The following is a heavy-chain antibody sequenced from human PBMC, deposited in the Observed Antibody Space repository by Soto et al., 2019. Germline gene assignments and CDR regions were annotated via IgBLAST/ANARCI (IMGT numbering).Heavy chain of an antibody. CDR2: VSRSGAAT. CDR1: GYTFSKYA. V-gene: IGHV3-23*01. J-gene: IGHJ5*02. D-gene: IGHD6-19*01. Sequence: EVQLLESGGGLVQPGGSLRLSCAASGYTFSKYAMIWVRQAPGQGLDWVAGVSRSGAATYYADSVKGRFTISRDNSKNTLSLQMSSLRAEDTALYYCAKGSGEVPTNWFDPWGQGTLVTVSS. CDR3: AKGSGEVPTNWFDP.